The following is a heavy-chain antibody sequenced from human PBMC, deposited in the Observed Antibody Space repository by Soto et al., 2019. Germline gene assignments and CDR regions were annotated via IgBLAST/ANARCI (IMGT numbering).Heavy chain of an antibody. V-gene: IGHV4-39*01. CDR2: IYYSGST. CDR3: ATQEVGGSYVYTFDP. J-gene: IGHJ5*02. Sequence: PSETLSLTCTVSGGSITSSSYYWVWIRQPPGKGLEWIGSIYYSGSTYYNPSLKSRVTISVDTSKNQFSLKLSSVTAADTAVYYCATQEVGGSYVYTFDPWGQGTLVTVSS. CDR1: GGSITSSSYY. D-gene: IGHD1-26*01.